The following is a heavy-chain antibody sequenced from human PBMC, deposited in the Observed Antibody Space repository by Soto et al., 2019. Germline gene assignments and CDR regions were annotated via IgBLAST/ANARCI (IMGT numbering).Heavy chain of an antibody. V-gene: IGHV3-11*01. Sequence: QVQLVESGGGLVKPGGSLRLSCAASGFTFSDYYMSWIRQAPGKGLEWVSYISSSGSTIYYADSVKGRFTISRDNAKNSLYPQMNSLRAEDTAVYYCASSRGIVATNDDAFDIWGQGTMVTVSS. CDR1: GFTFSDYY. D-gene: IGHD5-12*01. CDR2: ISSSGSTI. J-gene: IGHJ3*02. CDR3: ASSRGIVATNDDAFDI.